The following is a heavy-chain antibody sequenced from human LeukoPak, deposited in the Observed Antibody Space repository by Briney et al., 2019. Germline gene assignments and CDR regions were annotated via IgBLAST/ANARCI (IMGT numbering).Heavy chain of an antibody. Sequence: ASAKVSCKTSGYTFANYDIYWVRQAPGQGLECMGWISGYTGDTKYAQNLQGRFTVTTDTSTSTVYMELRSLRSEDTAVYYCALSRTSGTYYTSSCDYWGQGTLVTVSS. CDR2: ISGYTGDT. V-gene: IGHV1-18*01. CDR1: GYTFANYD. J-gene: IGHJ4*02. CDR3: ALSRTSGTYYTSSCDY. D-gene: IGHD3-10*01.